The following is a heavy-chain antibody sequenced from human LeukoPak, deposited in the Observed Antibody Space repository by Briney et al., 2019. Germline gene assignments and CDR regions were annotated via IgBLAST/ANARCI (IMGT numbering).Heavy chain of an antibody. J-gene: IGHJ5*02. CDR1: GLTFSNYW. V-gene: IGHV3-74*01. CDR2: IYVDGRTT. Sequence: PGGSLRLSCAASGLTFSNYWMHWVRQPPGKGLVWVSCIYVDGRTTNYADSVKGRFTISRDNAKNTVYLEMNSLSVEDTATYYCIRDFRSADLWGQGTLVTVTS. CDR3: IRDFRSADL.